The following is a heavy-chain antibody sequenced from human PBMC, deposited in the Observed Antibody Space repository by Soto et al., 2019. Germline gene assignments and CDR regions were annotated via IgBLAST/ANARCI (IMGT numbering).Heavy chain of an antibody. CDR2: IIPILGIA. V-gene: IGHV1-69*02. Sequence: SVKVSCKASGGTFSSYTISWVRQAPGQGLEWMGRIIPILGIANYAQKFQGRVTITADKSTSTAYMELSSLRAEDTAVYFCARELRDSHIHFDHWGQGTRVTAPQ. CDR3: ARELRDSHIHFDH. CDR1: GGTFSSYT. D-gene: IGHD1-26*01. J-gene: IGHJ5*02.